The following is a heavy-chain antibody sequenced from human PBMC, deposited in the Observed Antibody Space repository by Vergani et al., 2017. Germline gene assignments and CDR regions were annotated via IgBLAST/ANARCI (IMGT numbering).Heavy chain of an antibody. CDR3: ARFGKGGIAVAGTWWGLDY. D-gene: IGHD6-19*01. CDR1: GGSISSGGYY. CDR2: TYYSGST. V-gene: IGHV4-31*03. J-gene: IGHJ4*02. Sequence: QVQLQESGPGLVKPSQTLSLTCTVSGGSISSGGYYWSWIRQPPGKGLEWIGYTYYSGSTYYNPSLKSRVTISVDTSKNQFSLKLSSVNAADTAGYYCARFGKGGIAVAGTWWGLDYWGQGTLVTVSA.